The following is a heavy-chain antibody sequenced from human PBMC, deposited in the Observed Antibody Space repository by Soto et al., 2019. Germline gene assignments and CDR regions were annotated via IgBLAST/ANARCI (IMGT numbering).Heavy chain of an antibody. V-gene: IGHV1-46*01. CDR2: INPSGGYT. J-gene: IGHJ6*02. CDR3: ARSRSMGDWSASVTTYASGMDV. Sequence: QVQLVQSGAEVKKPGASVKVSCQTSGYTFTSYYIHWVRQAPGQGLAWMGIINPSGGYTKYSKKIQDRVTMTRDAATNIVYMERSGLTSEDTAVYFCARSRSMGDWSASVTTYASGMDVWGQGTTVTVSS. CDR1: GYTFTSYY. D-gene: IGHD3-3*01.